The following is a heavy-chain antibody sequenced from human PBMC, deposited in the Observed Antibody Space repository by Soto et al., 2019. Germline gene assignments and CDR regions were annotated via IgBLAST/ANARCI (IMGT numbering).Heavy chain of an antibody. D-gene: IGHD2-15*01. CDR2: ISAYNGNT. CDR3: ARYCSGGSCYHLNWFDP. J-gene: IGHJ5*02. CDR1: GYTFTSYS. Sequence: ASVKVSCKASGYTFTSYSISWVRQAPGQGLEWMGWISAYNGNTNYAQKLQGRVTMTTDTSTSTAYMELRSLRSDDTAVYYCARYCSGGSCYHLNWFDPWGQGTLVTVSS. V-gene: IGHV1-18*01.